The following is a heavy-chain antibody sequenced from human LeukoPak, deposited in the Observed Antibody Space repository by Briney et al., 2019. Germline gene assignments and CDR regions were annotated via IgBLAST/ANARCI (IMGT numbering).Heavy chain of an antibody. D-gene: IGHD5-12*01. CDR1: GFSFSTYS. CDR2: ISSASAYT. CDR3: ARARGGYDYYFDF. J-gene: IGHJ4*02. V-gene: IGHV3-21*01. Sequence: EGSLRLSCAASGFSFSTYSMNWVRQAPGKGLEWVSSISSASAYTYYADSLKGRFTISRDNAKNSLYLEMNSLRAEDTAIYYCARARGGYDYYFDFWGQGTLVTVSS.